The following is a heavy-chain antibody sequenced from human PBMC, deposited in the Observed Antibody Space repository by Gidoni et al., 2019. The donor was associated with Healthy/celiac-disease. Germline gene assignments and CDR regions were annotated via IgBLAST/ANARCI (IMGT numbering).Heavy chain of an antibody. Sequence: EVQTLESGGGLVQRGGSLRLPCAASGFPLSCYAMAWIRQAPGKGLEWVSAISGISGTTYYANSVKGRFTISMDNSKNTLYLQMSSLRAEDTAVYYCAKDVPAAAIPYFDYWGQGTLVTVSS. CDR1: GFPLSCYA. CDR3: AKDVPAAAIPYFDY. CDR2: ISGISGTT. J-gene: IGHJ4*02. V-gene: IGHV3-23*01. D-gene: IGHD2-2*01.